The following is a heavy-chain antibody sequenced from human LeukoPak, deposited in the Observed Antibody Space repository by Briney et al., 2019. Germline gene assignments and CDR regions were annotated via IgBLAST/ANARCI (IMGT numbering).Heavy chain of an antibody. J-gene: IGHJ6*02. CDR2: ISGSGGST. CDR1: GFTFRSYA. V-gene: IGHV3-23*01. D-gene: IGHD4-23*01. Sequence: GGSLRLSCAASGFTFRSYAMSWVRHAPGKGLEWVSAISGSGGSTYYADSVKGRFTLSRDNSKSTLYLQMNSLRAEDTAVYYCAKDAFPPMTTVVTYYYYYGMDVWGQGTTVTVSS. CDR3: AKDAFPPMTTVVTYYYYYGMDV.